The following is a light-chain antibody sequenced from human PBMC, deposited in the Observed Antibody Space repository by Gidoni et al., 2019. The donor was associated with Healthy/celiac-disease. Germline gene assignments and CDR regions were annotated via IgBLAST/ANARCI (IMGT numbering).Light chain of an antibody. J-gene: IGLJ3*02. CDR2: RDS. CDR3: QGWDSSWV. Sequence: SYELTQPLSVSVALGQTARITCGGNNIGSKNVHWYQQKPGQAPVLVIYRDSNRPSGIPERFSGSNSGNTATLTSSRAQAGDEADYYCQGWDSSWVFGGGTKLTVL. V-gene: IGLV3-9*01. CDR1: NIGSKN.